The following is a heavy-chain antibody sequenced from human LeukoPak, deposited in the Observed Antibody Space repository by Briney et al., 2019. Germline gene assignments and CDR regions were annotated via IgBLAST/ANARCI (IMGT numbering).Heavy chain of an antibody. CDR2: ISNDGSDT. CDR3: ARDMDEDYSGNTLDY. V-gene: IGHV3-74*01. D-gene: IGHD4-23*01. J-gene: IGHJ4*02. Sequence: GGSLRLSCAASGFTFSYYWMHWVRQAPGKGLVWVSRISNDGSDTRHADSVKGRFTISRDNAKNTLYLQMNSLTAEDTAVYYCARDMDEDYSGNTLDYWGRGILVTVSS. CDR1: GFTFSYYW.